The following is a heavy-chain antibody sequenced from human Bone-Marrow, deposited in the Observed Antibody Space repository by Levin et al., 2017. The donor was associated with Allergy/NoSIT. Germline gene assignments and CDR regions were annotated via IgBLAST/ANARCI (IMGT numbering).Heavy chain of an antibody. Sequence: QTGGSLRLSCAASGFTVSSNSMTWVRQAPGKGLEWVSVIYSGGNTDYADSVKGRFTISRDNSKNTLYLQMNSLKAEDTAVYYCARKHTYGLDWGRGTLVTVSS. CDR2: IYSGGNT. D-gene: IGHD5-18*01. V-gene: IGHV3-53*01. J-gene: IGHJ4*02. CDR3: ARKHTYGLD. CDR1: GFTVSSNS.